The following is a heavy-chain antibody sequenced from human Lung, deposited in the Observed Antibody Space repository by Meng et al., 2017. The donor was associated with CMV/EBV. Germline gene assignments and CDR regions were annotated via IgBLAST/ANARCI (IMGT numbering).Heavy chain of an antibody. V-gene: IGHV1-69*05. CDR2: IIPIFGTA. J-gene: IGHJ4*02. CDR1: GGTXSSYA. CDR3: ARSANIVVVPAARHYFDY. D-gene: IGHD2-2*01. Sequence: SXXVSXKASGGTXSSYAISWVRQAPGQGLEWMGGIIPIFGTANYAQKFQGRVTITTDESTSTAYMELSSLRSEDTAVYYCARSANIVVVPAARHYFDYWXQGTXVTVSS.